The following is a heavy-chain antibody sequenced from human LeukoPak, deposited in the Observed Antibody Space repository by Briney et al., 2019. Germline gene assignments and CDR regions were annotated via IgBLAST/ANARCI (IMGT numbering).Heavy chain of an antibody. V-gene: IGHV3-23*01. J-gene: IGHJ4*02. CDR2: IGGGGTFT. CDR3: AKALWFGDLPLDY. D-gene: IGHD3-10*01. Sequence: GGSLRLSCTASGFTFSSYAMNWVRQAPGKGLEWVSGIGGGGTFTYYADSVKGRFTISRDNSRNTLYLQMNSLRADDTAVYYCAKALWFGDLPLDYWGQGTLVTVSS. CDR1: GFTFSSYA.